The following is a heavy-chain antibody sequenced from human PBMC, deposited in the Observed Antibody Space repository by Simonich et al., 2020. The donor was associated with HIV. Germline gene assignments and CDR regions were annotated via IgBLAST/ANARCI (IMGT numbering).Heavy chain of an antibody. CDR3: ARSGGSSSDAFDI. CDR2: INSDGSST. J-gene: IGHJ3*02. D-gene: IGHD6-6*01. V-gene: IGHV3-74*01. CDR1: GFTFSSYW. Sequence: EVQLVESGGGLVQPGGSLRLSCAASGFTFSSYWLHWVRQAPGKGRVWVSRINSDGSSTSYADSVKGRFTISRDNAKNTLYLQRNRLRAEDTAVYYCARSGGSSSDAFDIWGQGTMVTVSS.